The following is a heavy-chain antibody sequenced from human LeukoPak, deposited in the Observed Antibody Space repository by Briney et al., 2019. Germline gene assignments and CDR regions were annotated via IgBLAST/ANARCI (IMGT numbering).Heavy chain of an antibody. D-gene: IGHD2-2*01. Sequence: SVKVSCKASGGTFSSYAISWVRQAPGQGLEWMGGIIPIFGTANYAQKFQGRVTITTDESTSTAYMELSSLRSEDTAVYYCARGCSSTSCSTMDVWGKGTTVTVSS. V-gene: IGHV1-69*05. CDR1: GGTFSSYA. CDR3: ARGCSSTSCSTMDV. CDR2: IIPIFGTA. J-gene: IGHJ6*03.